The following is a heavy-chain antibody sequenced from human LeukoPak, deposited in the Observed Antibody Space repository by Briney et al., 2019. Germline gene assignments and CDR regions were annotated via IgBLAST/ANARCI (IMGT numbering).Heavy chain of an antibody. D-gene: IGHD1-1*01. CDR1: GFSLSTYN. V-gene: IGHV3-48*01. CDR2: ISFSSSAI. J-gene: IGHJ6*03. Sequence: PGGSLRISCAASGFSLSTYNMNCVRQSPGKGLEWISYISFSSSAIYYADSVKGRFTISRDNVKNSLYLQMNSLRTEDSAVYFCARDATYYYYMDVWGTGTTVIVSS. CDR3: ARDATYYYYMDV.